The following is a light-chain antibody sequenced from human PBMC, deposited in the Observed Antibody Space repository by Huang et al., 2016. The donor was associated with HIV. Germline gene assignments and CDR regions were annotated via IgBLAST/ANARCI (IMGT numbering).Light chain of an antibody. Sequence: EIVMTQSPATLPVSPGERATLSCRASQSVTSNLAWYQQKPGQAPRLLSYGASTRATGIPARFSGSGSGTEFALTVSSLQSEDFVVYYCQQYNNWPPTFGQGTRLEIK. V-gene: IGKV3-15*01. CDR1: QSVTSN. CDR2: GAS. J-gene: IGKJ5*01. CDR3: QQYNNWPPT.